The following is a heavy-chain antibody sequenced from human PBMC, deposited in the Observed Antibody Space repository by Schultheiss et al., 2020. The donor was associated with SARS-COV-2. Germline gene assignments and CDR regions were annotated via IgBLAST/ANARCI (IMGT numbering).Heavy chain of an antibody. J-gene: IGHJ6*02. Sequence: SETLSLTCTVSGGSVSSGSYYWSWIRQPPGKGLEWIGYIYHSGSTNYNPSLKSRVTISVDTSKNQFSLKLSSVTAADTAVYYCARDRYPYGMDVWGQGTTVTVSS. D-gene: IGHD1-26*01. V-gene: IGHV4-61*01. CDR3: ARDRYPYGMDV. CDR2: IYHSGST. CDR1: GGSVSSGSYY.